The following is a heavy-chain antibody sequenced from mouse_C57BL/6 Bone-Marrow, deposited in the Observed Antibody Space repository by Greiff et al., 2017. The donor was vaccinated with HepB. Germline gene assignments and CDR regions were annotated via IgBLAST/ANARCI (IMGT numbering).Heavy chain of an antibody. CDR3: ARDRWDSSGYVGY. J-gene: IGHJ2*01. V-gene: IGHV3-6*01. CDR1: GYSITSGYY. D-gene: IGHD3-2*02. Sequence: EVKLQESGPGLVKPSQSLSLTCSVTGYSITSGYYWNWIRQFPGNKLEWMGYISYDGSNNYNPSLKNRISITRDTSKNQFFLKLNSVTTEDTATYYCARDRWDSSGYVGYWGQGTTLTVSS. CDR2: ISYDGSN.